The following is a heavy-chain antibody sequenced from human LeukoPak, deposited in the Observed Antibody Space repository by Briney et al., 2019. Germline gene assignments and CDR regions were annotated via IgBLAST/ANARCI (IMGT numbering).Heavy chain of an antibody. J-gene: IGHJ4*02. V-gene: IGHV3-7*01. CDR3: ATVKVWCTFDY. CDR1: GLTFGSYW. D-gene: IGHD2-8*01. CDR2: IKQDGSET. Sequence: PGGSLRLSCVASGLTFGSYWMGWVRQAPGKGLEWVGNIKQDGSETYYVDSVRGRFTISRDNAKNSLYLQMNSLRAEDTAVYYCATVKVWCTFDYWGQGTLVTVSS.